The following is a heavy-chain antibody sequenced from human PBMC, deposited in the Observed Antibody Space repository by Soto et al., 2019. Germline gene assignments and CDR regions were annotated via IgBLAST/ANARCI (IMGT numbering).Heavy chain of an antibody. CDR3: ARGGYGSGSYEDY. D-gene: IGHD3-10*01. CDR2: MNPNSGNT. J-gene: IGHJ4*02. CDR1: GYTFTSYD. Sequence: ASVRFRKASGYTFTSYDINWVRQATGQGLEWMGWMNPNSGNTGYAQKFQGRVTMTRNTSISTAYMELSSLRSEDTAVYYCARGGYGSGSYEDYWGQGTLVTVSS. V-gene: IGHV1-8*01.